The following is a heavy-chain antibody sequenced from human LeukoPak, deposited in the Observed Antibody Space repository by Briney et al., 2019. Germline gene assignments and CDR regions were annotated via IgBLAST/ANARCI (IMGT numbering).Heavy chain of an antibody. J-gene: IGHJ4*02. CDR2: IYCSGST. Sequence: SETLSLTCTVSGGSISSYYWSWIRQPPGKGLEWIGYIYCSGSTNYNPSLKSRVTISVDTSKNQFSLKLSSVTAADTAVYYCARGEPDSYGGPVEDYWGQGTLGTVSS. CDR3: ARGEPDSYGGPVEDY. V-gene: IGHV4-59*01. D-gene: IGHD5-18*01. CDR1: GGSISSYY.